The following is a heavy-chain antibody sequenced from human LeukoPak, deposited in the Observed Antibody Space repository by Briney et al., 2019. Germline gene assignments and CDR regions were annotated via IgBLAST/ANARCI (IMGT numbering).Heavy chain of an antibody. CDR3: ARDPTYCSGGSCLWNGGFDP. J-gene: IGHJ5*02. V-gene: IGHV1-69*05. CDR2: IIPIFGTA. Sequence: AASVKVSCKASGGTFSSYAISWVRQAPGQGLEWMGGIIPIFGTANYAQKFQGRVTINTEEYTSTAYMELSSLRSEDTAVYYCARDPTYCSGGSCLWNGGFDPWGQGTLVTVSS. CDR1: GGTFSSYA. D-gene: IGHD2-15*01.